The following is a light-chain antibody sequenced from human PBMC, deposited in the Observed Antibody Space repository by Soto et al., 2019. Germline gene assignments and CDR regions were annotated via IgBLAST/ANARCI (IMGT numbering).Light chain of an antibody. CDR1: QGISNY. V-gene: IGKV1-27*01. Sequence: DIQMTQSPSSLSASVGDRVTITCRASQGISNYLAWYQQKPGKVPKLLIYVASTLQSGVPSRFSGSGSGTDFTLTISSLHPEDVATYYCQKYNSAPALTFGGGTKVEIK. J-gene: IGKJ4*01. CDR3: QKYNSAPALT. CDR2: VAS.